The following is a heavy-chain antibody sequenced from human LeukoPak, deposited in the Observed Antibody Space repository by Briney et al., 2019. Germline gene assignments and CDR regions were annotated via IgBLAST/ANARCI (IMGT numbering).Heavy chain of an antibody. V-gene: IGHV3-53*01. J-gene: IGHJ1*01. CDR2: IYSGGNT. CDR3: ASHPYYDIGWGYFPH. D-gene: IGHD3-16*01. Sequence: GGSLRLSCAASGITVSNNYMSWVRQAPGKGLEWVSVIYSGGNTYYVDSVKGRFTISRDNSKNTLYLQMNSLRAEDTAVYYCASHPYYDIGWGYFPHWGQGTLVTASS. CDR1: GITVSNNY.